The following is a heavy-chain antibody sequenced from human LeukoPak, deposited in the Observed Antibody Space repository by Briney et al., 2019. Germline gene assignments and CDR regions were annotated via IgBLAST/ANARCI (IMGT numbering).Heavy chain of an antibody. CDR1: GDTVSSNSAA. CDR3: ARKYSSSWYDALDI. Sequence: SQTLSHTCAISGDTVSSNSAAWNWIRQSPSRGLEWLGRTYYRSKWYNDYAVSVKSRITINPDTSKNHFSLQLNSVTPEDTAVYYCARKYSSSWYDALDIWGQGTMVTVSS. D-gene: IGHD6-13*01. J-gene: IGHJ3*02. V-gene: IGHV6-1*01. CDR2: TYYRSKWYN.